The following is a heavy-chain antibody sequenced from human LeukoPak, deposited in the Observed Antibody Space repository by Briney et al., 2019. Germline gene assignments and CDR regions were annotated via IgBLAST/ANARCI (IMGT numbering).Heavy chain of an antibody. CDR1: GFTFSSYA. CDR3: AREGDDYIDY. Sequence: GGSLRLSCAASGFTFSSYAMHWVRQAPGKGLEWVAVISYDGSNKYYADSVKGRFTISRDNSKNTLYLQMNSLRAEDTAVYYCAREGDDYIDYWGQGTLVTVSS. D-gene: IGHD3-16*01. CDR2: ISYDGSNK. V-gene: IGHV3-30-3*01. J-gene: IGHJ4*02.